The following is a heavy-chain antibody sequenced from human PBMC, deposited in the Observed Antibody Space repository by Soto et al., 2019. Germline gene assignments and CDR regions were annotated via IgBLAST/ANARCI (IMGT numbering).Heavy chain of an antibody. V-gene: IGHV2-5*02. D-gene: IGHD3-3*01. CDR2: IYWDDDT. Sequence: QITLKESGPPLVRPTQTLTLACSFSGFSLTTSGVGVGWIRQPPGKALEFLALIYWDDDTRYRPSLRTRLTIAKHTSKYLVVLTMTKVDPVATATYYCVRVWSVFFVRRNRDAFDFWGQGTMVTVSS. CDR1: GFSLTTSGVG. CDR3: VRVWSVFFVRRNRDAFDF. J-gene: IGHJ3*01.